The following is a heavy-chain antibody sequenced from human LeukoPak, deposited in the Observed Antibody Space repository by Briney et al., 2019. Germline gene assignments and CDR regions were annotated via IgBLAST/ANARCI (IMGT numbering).Heavy chain of an antibody. Sequence: GRSLRLSCAASGFTFSSYAMHWVRQAPGKGLEWVAVISYDGSNKYYADSVKGRFSISRDNAKNSLYLQMNSLRVEDTAVYYCTSRYCTTTNCYSFDIWGQGTMVTVSS. D-gene: IGHD2-2*01. CDR1: GFTFSSYA. J-gene: IGHJ3*02. CDR3: TSRYCTTTNCYSFDI. V-gene: IGHV3-30-3*01. CDR2: ISYDGSNK.